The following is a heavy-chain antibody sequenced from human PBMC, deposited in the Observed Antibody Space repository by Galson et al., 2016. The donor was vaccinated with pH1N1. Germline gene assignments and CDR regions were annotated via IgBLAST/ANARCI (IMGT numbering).Heavy chain of an antibody. CDR2: ISYSGNI. Sequence: LSLTCNVSGASISSYYWSWIRQPPGKGLEWIGYISYSGNINYNPSFKGRVTVSLDTSENQCSLKLNSVNAADTAVYFCGGAAPVISDIWGQGTMVTVSS. CDR1: GASISSYY. J-gene: IGHJ3*02. D-gene: IGHD3-10*01. V-gene: IGHV4-59*08. CDR3: GGAAPVISDI.